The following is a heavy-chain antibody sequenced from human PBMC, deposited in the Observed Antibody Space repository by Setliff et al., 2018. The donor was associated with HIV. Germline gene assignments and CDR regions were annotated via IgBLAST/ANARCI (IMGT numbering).Heavy chain of an antibody. V-gene: IGHV3-7*03. CDR1: GFIFNDYW. CDR2: INRDGDQK. D-gene: IGHD4-17*01. Sequence: GGSLRLSCAASGFIFNDYWRAWVRQAPGKGLEWVAHINRDGDQKNYVDSVKGRFIISRDNAKNSVYLHMNSLRVEDTAVYYCARDDYLDGRWGQGTMVTVSS. CDR3: ARDDYLDGR. J-gene: IGHJ4*02.